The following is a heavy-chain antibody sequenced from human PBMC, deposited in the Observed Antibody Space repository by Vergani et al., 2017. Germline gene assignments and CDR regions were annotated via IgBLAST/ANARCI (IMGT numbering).Heavy chain of an antibody. Sequence: QVQLVQSGAEVKKPGSSVKVSCKASGGTFSSSAISWVRQAPGQGIEWMGGIIPIFGTANYAQKFQGRVTITADEYTSTAYMELSSLRSEDTAVYYCASHQDRYYYDGDHDAFDIWGQGTMVTVSS. CDR2: IIPIFGTA. CDR1: GGTFSSSA. V-gene: IGHV1-69*01. J-gene: IGHJ3*02. CDR3: ASHQDRYYYDGDHDAFDI. D-gene: IGHD3-22*01.